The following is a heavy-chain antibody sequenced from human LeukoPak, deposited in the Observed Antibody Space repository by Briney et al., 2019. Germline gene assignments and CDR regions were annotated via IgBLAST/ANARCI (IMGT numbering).Heavy chain of an antibody. CDR3: ARSGYSSATDY. V-gene: IGHV3-30*04. CDR2: ISYDGSNK. D-gene: IGHD6-19*01. CDR1: GFTFSSYA. Sequence: GMSLRLSCAASGFTFSSYAMHWVRQAPGKGLEWVAVISYDGSNKYYADSVKGRFTISRDNSKNTLYLQMNSLRAEDTAVYYCARSGYSSATDYWGQGTLVTVSS. J-gene: IGHJ4*02.